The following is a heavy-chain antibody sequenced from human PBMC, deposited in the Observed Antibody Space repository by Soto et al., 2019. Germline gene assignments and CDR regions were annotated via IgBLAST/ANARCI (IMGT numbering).Heavy chain of an antibody. CDR2: INPSSGGT. J-gene: IGHJ5*02. Sequence: QVQLVQSGAEVKKPGASVKVSCKASGYPLTAKYLHWVRQAPGQGLEWMGWINPSSGGTKEAQKFRGRVTMTRDTAISAAYMELSRLTSADTAVYYCAKGGSSWTEWFDPWGQGTLVTFSS. CDR1: GYPLTAKY. CDR3: AKGGSSWTEWFDP. V-gene: IGHV1-2*02. D-gene: IGHD6-13*01.